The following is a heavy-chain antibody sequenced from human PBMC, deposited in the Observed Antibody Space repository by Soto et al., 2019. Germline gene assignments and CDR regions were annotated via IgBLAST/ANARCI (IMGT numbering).Heavy chain of an antibody. CDR3: ARDLTSVRGS. CDR1: GGTFSRHS. D-gene: IGHD3-10*01. Sequence: QVQMVQSGAEVKKPGSSARVSCKVSGGTFSRHSISWVRQAPGQGLEWMGGIIPIFDATQYAQKFQGRLTITADESTTTFHMDLSCLSPEDTAIYYCARDLTSVRGSWGQGTLVTVS. V-gene: IGHV1-69*01. J-gene: IGHJ4*02. CDR2: IIPIFDAT.